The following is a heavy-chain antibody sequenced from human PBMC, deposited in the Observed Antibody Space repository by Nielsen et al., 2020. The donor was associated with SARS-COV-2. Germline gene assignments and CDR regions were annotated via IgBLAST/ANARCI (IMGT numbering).Heavy chain of an antibody. CDR2: IYYSGKT. Sequence: ETLSLTCTVSGGSISISSSYWGRIREPPGRGLEWIGSIYYSGKTYYNPSLKSRVTISVDTSKNHFSLKLSSVTAADTAVYYCTSRLVWGVFHYYGMDVWGQGTTVTVSS. J-gene: IGHJ6*02. V-gene: IGHV4-39*02. CDR3: TSRLVWGVFHYYGMDV. D-gene: IGHD3-10*01. CDR1: GGSISISSSY.